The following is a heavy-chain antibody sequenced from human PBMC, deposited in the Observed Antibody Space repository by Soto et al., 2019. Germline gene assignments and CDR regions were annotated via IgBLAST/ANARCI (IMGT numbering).Heavy chain of an antibody. CDR1: GYTFTSYG. J-gene: IGHJ6*02. V-gene: IGHV1-18*01. Sequence: ASVKVSCKASGYTFTSYGISWVRQAPGQGLEWMGWISAYNGNTNYAQKLQGRVTMTTDTSTSTAYMELRSLRSDDTAVYYCASDRGSSSELEGYYYYYGMDVWGQGTTVTVSS. D-gene: IGHD6-6*01. CDR3: ASDRGSSSELEGYYYYYGMDV. CDR2: ISAYNGNT.